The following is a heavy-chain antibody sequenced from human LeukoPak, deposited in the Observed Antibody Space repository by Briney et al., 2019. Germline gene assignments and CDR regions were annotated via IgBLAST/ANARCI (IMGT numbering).Heavy chain of an antibody. CDR1: GYSISSGYY. CDR3: ARHNLAAAGLYYFDY. D-gene: IGHD6-13*01. J-gene: IGHJ4*02. V-gene: IGHV4-38-2*01. CDR2: IYHSGST. Sequence: SETLSLTCAVSGYSISSGYYLGWIRQPPRKGLEWIGSIYHSGSTYYNPSLKSRVTKSVDTSKNQFSLNLSSVTAADTAVYYCARHNLAAAGLYYFDYWGQGTLVTVSS.